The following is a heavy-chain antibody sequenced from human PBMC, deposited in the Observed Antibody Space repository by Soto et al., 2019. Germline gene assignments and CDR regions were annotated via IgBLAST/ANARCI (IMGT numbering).Heavy chain of an antibody. CDR2: IRSKANSYAT. CDR1: GFTFSGSA. J-gene: IGHJ4*02. Sequence: EVQLVESGGGLVQPGGSLKLSCAASGFTFSGSAMHWVRQASGKGLEWVGRIRSKANSYATAYAASVKRRFTISRDDSKDTAYLQMNSLKTVDTAVYYCTRRGDRSSSDVVDYWVQGRLVTVSS. D-gene: IGHD6-6*01. CDR3: TRRGDRSSSDVVDY. V-gene: IGHV3-73*02.